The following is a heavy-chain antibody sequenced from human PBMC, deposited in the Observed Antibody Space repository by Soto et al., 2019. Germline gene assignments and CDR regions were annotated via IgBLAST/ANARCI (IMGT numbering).Heavy chain of an antibody. D-gene: IGHD2-8*01. CDR1: GFTFSSYD. J-gene: IGHJ5*02. Sequence: TGGSLRLSCAASGFTFSSYDMHWVRQATGKGLEWVSAIGTAGDTYYPGSVKGRFTISRENAKNSLYLQMNSLRAGDTAVYYCARHGRDEAQSPNPWFDPWGQGTLVTVSS. CDR2: IGTAGDT. V-gene: IGHV3-13*01. CDR3: ARHGRDEAQSPNPWFDP.